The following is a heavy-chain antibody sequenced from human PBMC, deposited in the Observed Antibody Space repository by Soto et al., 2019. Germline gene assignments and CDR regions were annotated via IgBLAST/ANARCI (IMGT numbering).Heavy chain of an antibody. Sequence: ASVKVSCKASGYTFTSYEISWVRQAPGQGLEWMGWINAYNGNTNYAQKVQGRVTMTTDTSTSTAYMELRCLRSDDTAVYYCARVPYGRFFDYWGQGTLVTVSS. CDR3: ARVPYGRFFDY. CDR2: INAYNGNT. V-gene: IGHV1-18*01. CDR1: GYTFTSYE. J-gene: IGHJ4*02. D-gene: IGHD4-17*01.